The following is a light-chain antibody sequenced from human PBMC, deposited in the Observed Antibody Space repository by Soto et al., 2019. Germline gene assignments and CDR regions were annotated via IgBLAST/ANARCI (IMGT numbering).Light chain of an antibody. Sequence: QSVLTQPASVSGSPGQSITISCTGTSSDVGGYNYVSWYQQHPGKAPKLMIYEVSNRPSGVSNRFSGSKSGNTASLTISGLQAGDEADYYCSSYTSTSIYVFGTGIKVTVL. CDR3: SSYTSTSIYV. CDR2: EVS. V-gene: IGLV2-14*01. CDR1: SSDVGGYNY. J-gene: IGLJ1*01.